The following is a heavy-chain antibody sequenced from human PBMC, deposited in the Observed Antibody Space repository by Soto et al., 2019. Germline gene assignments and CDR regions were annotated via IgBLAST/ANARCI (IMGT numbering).Heavy chain of an antibody. J-gene: IGHJ6*03. CDR3: ARFTGYGDYYFSYYYYMDV. CDR1: GFSLSTSGVG. V-gene: IGHV2-5*02. D-gene: IGHD4-17*01. Sequence: QITLKESGPTLVKPTQTLTLTCTFSGFSLSTSGVGVGWIRQPPGKALEWLALIYWDDDKRYSPSLKSRLTITKDTSKNQVVLTMTNMDPVDTATYYCARFTGYGDYYFSYYYYMDVWGKGTTVTVSS. CDR2: IYWDDDK.